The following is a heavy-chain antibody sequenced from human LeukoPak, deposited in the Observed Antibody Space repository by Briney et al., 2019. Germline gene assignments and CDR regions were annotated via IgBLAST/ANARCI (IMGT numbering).Heavy chain of an antibody. J-gene: IGHJ1*01. Sequence: PGGSLRLSCAASGITFSNAWMSWVRQAPGKGREWVGRIKSKTDGGTTDYAAPVKGRFTISRDDSKNTVYLQMNSLKTEDTAVYYCTTVRGSSWQYFQHWGQGTLVTVSS. V-gene: IGHV3-15*01. D-gene: IGHD6-13*01. CDR3: TTVRGSSWQYFQH. CDR1: GITFSNAW. CDR2: IKSKTDGGTT.